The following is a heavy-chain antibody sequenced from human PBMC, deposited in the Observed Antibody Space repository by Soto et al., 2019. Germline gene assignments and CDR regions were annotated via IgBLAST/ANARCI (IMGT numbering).Heavy chain of an antibody. Sequence: EVQMVESGGGLVQPGGSLRLLWAASGFTLSSNDMHLVRQAPGKGLEWVAGIGNAGDTYYPGSVKGRFTISRENAKNSLYFQMNSLRAGDTAVYYCAREDRGGFDYWGQGTLVTVSS. CDR1: GFTLSSND. J-gene: IGHJ4*02. CDR3: AREDRGGFDY. CDR2: IGNAGDT. D-gene: IGHD3-16*01. V-gene: IGHV3-13*04.